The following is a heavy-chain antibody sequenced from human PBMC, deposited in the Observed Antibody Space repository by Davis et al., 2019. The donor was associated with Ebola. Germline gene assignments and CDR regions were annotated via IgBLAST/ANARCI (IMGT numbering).Heavy chain of an antibody. CDR1: GFTFSSYA. V-gene: IGHV3-23*01. CDR2: ISGSGGST. J-gene: IGHJ6*03. CDR3: AKRTVGRTEDYYYYYMDV. D-gene: IGHD3/OR15-3a*01. Sequence: GESLKISCAASGFTFSSYAMSWVRQAPGKGLEWVSAISGSGGSTYYADSVKGRFTISRDNSKNTLYLQMNSLRAEDTAVYYCAKRTVGRTEDYYYYYMDVWGKGTTVTVSS.